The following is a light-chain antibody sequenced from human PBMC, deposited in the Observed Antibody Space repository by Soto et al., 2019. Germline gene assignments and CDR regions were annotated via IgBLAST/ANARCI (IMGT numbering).Light chain of an antibody. V-gene: IGKV3-11*01. Sequence: ENVLTQSTATLSFSPGERANIACRASKSVSSYLAWYQQKPGQAPRLLIYDASNRATGIPARFSGSVSGTDCTLTIRSLEHEDFAVYYCQQRSNWPPAWTFGQGTKVEIK. CDR2: DAS. CDR1: KSVSSY. CDR3: QQRSNWPPAWT. J-gene: IGKJ1*01.